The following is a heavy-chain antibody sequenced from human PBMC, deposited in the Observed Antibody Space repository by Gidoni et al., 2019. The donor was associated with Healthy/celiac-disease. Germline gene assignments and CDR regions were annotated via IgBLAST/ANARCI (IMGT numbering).Heavy chain of an antibody. CDR1: GGSISSYY. CDR2: IYYSGRT. D-gene: IGHD4-17*01. V-gene: IGHV4-59*01. Sequence: QVQLQESGPGLVKPSQTLSHTCTVSGGSISSYYWSWIRQPPGMGLESIGYIYYSGRTNYNPSLKSRVTISVDTSKNQFSLKLSSVTAADTAVYYCARDPGYGGNSFLDYWGQGTLVTVSS. CDR3: ARDPGYGGNSFLDY. J-gene: IGHJ4*02.